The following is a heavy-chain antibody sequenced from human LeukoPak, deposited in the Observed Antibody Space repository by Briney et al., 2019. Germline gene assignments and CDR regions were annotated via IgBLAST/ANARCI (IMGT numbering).Heavy chain of an antibody. CDR3: ARDSVEWYIFDY. CDR1: GFTFSSYW. D-gene: IGHD3-3*01. Sequence: GGSLRLSCAASGFTFSSYWMHWVRQAPGKGPVWFARTNRDGSSTAYADSVKGRFTISKDNANNTLYLLMNSLRAEDTAVYYCARDSVEWYIFDYWGQGTLVTVSS. J-gene: IGHJ4*02. V-gene: IGHV3-74*01. CDR2: TNRDGSST.